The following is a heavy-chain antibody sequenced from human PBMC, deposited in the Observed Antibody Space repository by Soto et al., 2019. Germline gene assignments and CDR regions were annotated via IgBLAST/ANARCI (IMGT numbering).Heavy chain of an antibody. CDR1: GFTFTNAW. Sequence: EVQLVESGGGLVKPGGSLRVSCVGSGFTFTNAWMTWVRQAPGKGLAWVGRIKSNAAGGSADFAAPVKGRFTISRDDSNKTMYLQMNSLKTADTGIYYCTTKAVLPQDYYYFSGLDVWGRGTTVTVSS. J-gene: IGHJ6*02. CDR2: IKSNAAGGSA. CDR3: TTKAVLPQDYYYFSGLDV. D-gene: IGHD2-8*01. V-gene: IGHV3-15*01.